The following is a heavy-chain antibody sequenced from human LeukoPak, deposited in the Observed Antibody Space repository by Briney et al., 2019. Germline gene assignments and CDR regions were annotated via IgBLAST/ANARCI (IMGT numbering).Heavy chain of an antibody. Sequence: SETLSLTCTVSGGSISSYYWSWIRQPPGKGLEWIGYIYYSGSTNYNPSLKSRVTISVDTSKNQFSLKLSSATAADTAVYYCARDQDSSGYYLDYWGQGTLVTVSS. CDR2: IYYSGST. CDR3: ARDQDSSGYYLDY. J-gene: IGHJ4*02. CDR1: GGSISSYY. D-gene: IGHD3-22*01. V-gene: IGHV4-59*01.